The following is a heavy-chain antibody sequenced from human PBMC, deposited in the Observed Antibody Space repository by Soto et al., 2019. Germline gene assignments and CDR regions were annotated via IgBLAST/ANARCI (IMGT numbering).Heavy chain of an antibody. CDR3: ARARGEQQLVLSWFDP. J-gene: IGHJ5*02. D-gene: IGHD6-13*01. V-gene: IGHV4-59*01. Sequence: SETLSLTCTVSGGSISSYYWSWIRQPPGKGLEWIGYIYYSGSTNYNPSLKSRVTISVDTSKNQFSLKLSSVTAADTAVYYCARARGEQQLVLSWFDPWGQGTLVTVSS. CDR1: GGSISSYY. CDR2: IYYSGST.